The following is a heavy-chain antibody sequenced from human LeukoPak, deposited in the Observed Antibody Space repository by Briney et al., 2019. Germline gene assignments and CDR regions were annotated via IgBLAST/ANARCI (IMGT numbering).Heavy chain of an antibody. CDR2: IYTTGTT. CDR1: SGSINSYF. J-gene: IGHJ4*02. D-gene: IGHD1-26*01. Sequence: SETLSLTCTVSSGSINSYFWGWVRQLPGKGLEWIGRIYTTGTTHCNPSLKSRVTMSVDTSTNQFSLNLRSMTAADTAVYYCGRQGYTASHYFLDFWSQGTLVAVS. V-gene: IGHV4-4*07. CDR3: GRQGYTASHYFLDF.